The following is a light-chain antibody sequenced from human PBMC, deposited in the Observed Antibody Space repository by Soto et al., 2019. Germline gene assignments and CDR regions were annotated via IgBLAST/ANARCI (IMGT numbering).Light chain of an antibody. CDR2: ASS. CDR1: QSRGSNF. CDR3: QLYGIATQ. V-gene: IGKV3-20*01. J-gene: IGKJ5*01. Sequence: EIVLTQSPGTLSLSPGERATLSCKTSQSRGSNFLAWYQRKPGQAPRLLISASSNRATGIPDRFSGSASGTDLTLTINRLEPEDFAVYYCQLYGIATQLGKGTRMEIK.